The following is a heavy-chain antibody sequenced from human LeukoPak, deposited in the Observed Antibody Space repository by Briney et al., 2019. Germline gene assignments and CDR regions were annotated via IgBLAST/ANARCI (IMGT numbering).Heavy chain of an antibody. V-gene: IGHV1-18*01. Sequence: ASVKVSCKASVYTFTSYGISWVRQAPGQGLEWMGWISAYNGNTNYAQKPQGRVTMTTDTSTSTAYMELRSLRSDATAVYYCARSGAGSSSSYNWFDPWGQGTLVTASS. CDR2: ISAYNGNT. CDR3: ARSGAGSSSSYNWFDP. CDR1: VYTFTSYG. D-gene: IGHD6-6*01. J-gene: IGHJ5*02.